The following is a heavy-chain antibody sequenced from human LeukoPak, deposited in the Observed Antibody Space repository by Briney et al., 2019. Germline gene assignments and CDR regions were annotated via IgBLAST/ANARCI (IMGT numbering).Heavy chain of an antibody. Sequence: SETLSLTCTVSGGSISSYYWNWIRQPPGKGLEWIGYIYYSGSTNYNPSLKSRVTISVDTSKNQFSLKLSSVTAADTAVYYCARASDSSGYFQVFDIWGQGTMVTVSS. CDR3: ARASDSSGYFQVFDI. D-gene: IGHD3-22*01. CDR1: GGSISSYY. CDR2: IYYSGST. V-gene: IGHV4-59*01. J-gene: IGHJ3*02.